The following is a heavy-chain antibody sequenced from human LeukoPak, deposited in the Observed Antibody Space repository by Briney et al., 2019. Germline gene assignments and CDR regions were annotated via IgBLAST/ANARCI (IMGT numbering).Heavy chain of an antibody. D-gene: IGHD5-24*01. Sequence: GGSLRLSCAASGFSVSGNHMSWVAQAPGKGPEWVSTIYSGGNTFYAGSVQGRFTISRDNSKNTLYFQMNSLRAEDTAVYYCATGRDAYKSGCWGQGTLVTVSS. V-gene: IGHV3-66*01. J-gene: IGHJ4*02. CDR1: GFSVSGNH. CDR3: ATGRDAYKSGC. CDR2: IYSGGNT.